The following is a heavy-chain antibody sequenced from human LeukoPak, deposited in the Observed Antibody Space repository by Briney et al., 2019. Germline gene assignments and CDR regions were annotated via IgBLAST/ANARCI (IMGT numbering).Heavy chain of an antibody. CDR1: EFTLSSYG. D-gene: IGHD6-19*01. Sequence: GGSLRLSCAGSEFTLSSYGMNWVRQAPGKGLEWVSSISSSSTYIYYADSVKGRFTISRDNANNLVFLQVNSLRAEDTAVYFCARGIAVADTKRYFDYWGQGTLVTVSS. CDR2: ISSSSTYI. V-gene: IGHV3-21*06. J-gene: IGHJ4*02. CDR3: ARGIAVADTKRYFDY.